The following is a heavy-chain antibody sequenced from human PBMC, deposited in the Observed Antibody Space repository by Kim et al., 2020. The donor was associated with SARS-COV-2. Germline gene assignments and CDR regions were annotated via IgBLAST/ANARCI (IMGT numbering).Heavy chain of an antibody. CDR2: INHSGST. V-gene: IGHV4-34*01. Sequence: SETLSLTCAVYGGSFSGYYWSWIRQPPGKGLEWIGEINHSGSTNYNPSLKSRVTISVDTSKNQFSLKLSSVTAADTAVYYCARGRVATSYYYGSGSRFDYWGQGTLVTVSS. CDR3: ARGRVATSYYYGSGSRFDY. D-gene: IGHD3-10*01. CDR1: GGSFSGYY. J-gene: IGHJ4*02.